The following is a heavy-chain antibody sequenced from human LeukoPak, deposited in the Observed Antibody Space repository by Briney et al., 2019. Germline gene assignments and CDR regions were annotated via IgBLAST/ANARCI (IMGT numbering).Heavy chain of an antibody. Sequence: PGGSLRLSCAASGFTFSSYEMNWVRQAPGKGLEWVSYISSSGSTIYYADSVKGRFTISRDNAKSSLYLQMNSLRAEDTAVYYCASSYSGDYFDYWGQGTLVTVSS. J-gene: IGHJ4*02. CDR3: ASSYSGDYFDY. D-gene: IGHD1-26*01. CDR2: ISSSGSTI. CDR1: GFTFSSYE. V-gene: IGHV3-48*03.